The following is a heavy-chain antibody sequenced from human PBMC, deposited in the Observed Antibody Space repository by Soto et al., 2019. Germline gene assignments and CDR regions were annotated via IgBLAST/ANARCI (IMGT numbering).Heavy chain of an antibody. Sequence: GSLRLSCAASGFTFSSYGMHWVRQAPGKGLEWVAVISYDGSNKYYADSVKGRFTISRDNSKNTLYLQMNSLRAEDTAVYYCAEDWVKYCGGDCYNDYWGQGTLVTVSS. V-gene: IGHV3-30*18. CDR1: GFTFSSYG. CDR2: ISYDGSNK. D-gene: IGHD2-21*02. J-gene: IGHJ4*02. CDR3: AEDWVKYCGGDCYNDY.